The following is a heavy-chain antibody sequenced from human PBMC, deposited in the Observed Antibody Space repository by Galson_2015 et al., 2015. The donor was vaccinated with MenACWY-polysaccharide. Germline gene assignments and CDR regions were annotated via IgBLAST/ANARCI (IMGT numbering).Heavy chain of an antibody. V-gene: IGHV5-51*01. D-gene: IGHD1-26*01. CDR3: ARHLRSLYHRGAAAAYYYHTDV. Sequence: QSGAEVKKPGESLKISCTGSGYSFTSYWLGWVRQMPGKGLEWMGIIYPGDSDTRYSPSFQGQVTISADKSISTAYLQWSSLKASDPRRYNWARHLRSLYHRGAAAAYYYHTDVRGKGTPVTVTS. CDR1: GYSFTSYW. CDR2: IYPGDSDT. J-gene: IGHJ6*03.